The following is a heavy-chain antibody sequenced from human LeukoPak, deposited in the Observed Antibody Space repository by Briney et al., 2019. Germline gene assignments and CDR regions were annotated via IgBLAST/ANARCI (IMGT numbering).Heavy chain of an antibody. CDR3: ARGAFKQQLYGMDV. Sequence: GGSLRLSCAASGFTFSSYWMSWVRQAPGKGLEWVANIKQDGSEKYYVDSVKGRFTISRDNAKYSLYLQMNSLRAEDTAVYYCARGAFKQQLYGMDVWGQGTTVTVSS. V-gene: IGHV3-7*05. D-gene: IGHD6-13*01. J-gene: IGHJ6*02. CDR2: IKQDGSEK. CDR1: GFTFSSYW.